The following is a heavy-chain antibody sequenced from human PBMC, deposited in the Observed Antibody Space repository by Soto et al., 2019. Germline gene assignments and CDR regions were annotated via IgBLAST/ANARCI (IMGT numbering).Heavy chain of an antibody. D-gene: IGHD2-15*01. CDR1: GYTFRNSA. V-gene: IGHV1-3*01. CDR3: AKGGKIAVVVADYGMEG. J-gene: IGHJ6*02. CDR2: INAGNGNT. Sequence: SLKGYCAPSGYTFRNSAMHWARKDPRQMLEWMGWINAGNGNTKYSQEFQDRVTITRDTSASTAYMELSSLRSEDTAVYYRAKGGKIAVVVADYGMEGSGHRTTVSVS.